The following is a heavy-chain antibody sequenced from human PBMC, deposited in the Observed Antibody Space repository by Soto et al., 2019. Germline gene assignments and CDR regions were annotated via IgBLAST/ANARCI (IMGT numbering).Heavy chain of an antibody. CDR1: GFTFDDYA. D-gene: IGHD6-19*01. Sequence: EVQLVESGGGLVQPGRSLRLSCAASGFTFDDYAMHWVRQAPGKGLEWVSGISWNSGSIGYADSVKGRFTISRDNDKNSLYLQMNSLRAEDTALYYCAKDAPHAVAGTLDYWGQGTLVTVSS. CDR2: ISWNSGSI. J-gene: IGHJ4*02. V-gene: IGHV3-9*01. CDR3: AKDAPHAVAGTLDY.